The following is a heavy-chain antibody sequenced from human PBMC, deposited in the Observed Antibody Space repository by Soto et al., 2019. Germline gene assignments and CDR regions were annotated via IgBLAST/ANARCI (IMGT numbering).Heavy chain of an antibody. CDR1: GGSISSSSYY. V-gene: IGHV4-39*01. CDR2: IYYSGST. CDR3: ARRSDDFWSGYYPTNYYYYGMDV. Sequence: PSETLSLTCTVSGGSISSSSYYWGWIRQPPGKGLEWIGSIYYSGSTYYNPSLESRVTISVDTTKNQFSLKLSSVTAADTAVYYCARRSDDFWSGYYPTNYYYYGMDVWGQGTTVTVSS. J-gene: IGHJ6*02. D-gene: IGHD3-3*01.